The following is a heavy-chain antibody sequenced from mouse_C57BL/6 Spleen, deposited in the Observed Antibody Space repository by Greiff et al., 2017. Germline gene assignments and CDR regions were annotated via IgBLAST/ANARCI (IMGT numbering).Heavy chain of an antibody. J-gene: IGHJ1*03. Sequence: VKLVESGGGLVKPGGSLKLSCAASGFTFSDYGMHWVRQAPEKGLEWVAYISSGSSTIYYADTVKGRFTISRDNAKNTLFLQMTSLRSEDAAMYYCARVRRVWDFDVWGTGTTVTVAS. V-gene: IGHV5-17*01. CDR3: ARVRRVWDFDV. CDR2: ISSGSSTI. CDR1: GFTFSDYG. D-gene: IGHD3-1*01.